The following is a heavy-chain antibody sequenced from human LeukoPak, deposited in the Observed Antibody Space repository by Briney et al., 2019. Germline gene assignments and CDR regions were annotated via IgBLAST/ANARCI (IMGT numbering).Heavy chain of an antibody. D-gene: IGHD6-19*01. Sequence: SETLSLTCIVSGASLGTNSWTWIRQPLGKGREWIGYIYHTGSTIYNPSLKRRVTISVDTSKNQFSLNLTSVTAADTAVYYCARADYTSAWYGGGGYFFKYWGHGILVTVSS. J-gene: IGHJ4*01. V-gene: IGHV4-59*01. CDR3: ARADYTSAWYGGGGYFFKY. CDR1: GASLGTNS. CDR2: IYHTGST.